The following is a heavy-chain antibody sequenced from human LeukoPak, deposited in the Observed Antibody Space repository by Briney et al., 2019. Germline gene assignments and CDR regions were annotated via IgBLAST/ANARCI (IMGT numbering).Heavy chain of an antibody. V-gene: IGHV1-69*13. CDR3: AREIYSGYDSYYYYGMDV. D-gene: IGHD5-12*01. J-gene: IGHJ6*02. CDR2: IIPIFGTA. CDR1: GYTFNNHY. Sequence: SVKVSCKASGYTFNNHYMYWVRQAPGQGLEWMGGIIPIFGTANYAQKFQGRVTITADESTSTAYMELSSLRSEDTAVYYCAREIYSGYDSYYYYGMDVWGQGTTVTVSS.